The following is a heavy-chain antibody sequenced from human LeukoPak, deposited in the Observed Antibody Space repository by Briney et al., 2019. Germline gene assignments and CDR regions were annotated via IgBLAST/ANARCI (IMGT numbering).Heavy chain of an antibody. CDR2: IYSGGST. J-gene: IGHJ4*02. Sequence: HPGGSLRLSCAASGFTVSSNYMSWVRQAPGKGLEWVSVIYSGGSTYYADSVKGRFTISRDNSKNTLYLQMNSLRAEDTAVYYCARDASSGWYYFDYWGQGTLVTVSS. CDR1: GFTVSSNY. D-gene: IGHD6-19*01. CDR3: ARDASSGWYYFDY. V-gene: IGHV3-66*01.